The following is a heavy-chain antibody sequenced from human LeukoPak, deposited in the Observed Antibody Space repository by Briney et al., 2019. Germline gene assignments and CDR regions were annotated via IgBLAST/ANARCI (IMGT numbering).Heavy chain of an antibody. CDR1: GFTVSSNY. J-gene: IGHJ4*02. V-gene: IGHV3-53*01. Sequence: GGSLRLSRAASGFTVSSNYMSWVRQAPGKGLEWVSVIYSGGSTYYADSVKGRFTISRDNSKNTLYLQMNSLRAEDTAVYYCARDPHRSKGGLGELWNWGQGTLVTVSS. D-gene: IGHD3-10*01. CDR3: ARDPHRSKGGLGELWN. CDR2: IYSGGST.